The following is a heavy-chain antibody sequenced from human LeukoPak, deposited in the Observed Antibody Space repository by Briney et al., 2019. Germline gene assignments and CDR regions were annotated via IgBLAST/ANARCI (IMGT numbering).Heavy chain of an antibody. CDR3: ASLPQTAAADY. CDR1: GFTFSSYG. J-gene: IGHJ4*02. Sequence: PGGSLRLSCAASGFTFSSYGMHWVRQAPGKGLEWVSVIYSGGSTYYADSVKGRFTISRDNSKNTLYLQMNSLRAEDTAVYYCASLPQTAAADYWGQGTLVTVSS. D-gene: IGHD6-13*01. CDR2: IYSGGST. V-gene: IGHV3-NL1*01.